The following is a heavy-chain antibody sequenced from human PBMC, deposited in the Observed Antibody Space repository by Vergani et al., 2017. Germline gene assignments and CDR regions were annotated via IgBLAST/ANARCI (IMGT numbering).Heavy chain of an antibody. Sequence: QVQLVESEGGVVQPGRSLTLSCVASGFTFSSHGMHWVRQAPGKGLEWVAVIWYDGSNKYYADSVKGRFTISRDNSMNTLYLQMNSLRADDTAVYYCAKELTTVTIPNYFDYWGQGTLVTVSS. J-gene: IGHJ4*02. D-gene: IGHD4-17*01. CDR2: IWYDGSNK. CDR1: GFTFSSHG. V-gene: IGHV3-33*06. CDR3: AKELTTVTIPNYFDY.